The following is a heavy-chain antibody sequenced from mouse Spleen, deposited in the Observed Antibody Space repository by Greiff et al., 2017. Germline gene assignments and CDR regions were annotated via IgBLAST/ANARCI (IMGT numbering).Heavy chain of an antibody. CDR3: ASSYYGSSPFAY. CDR2: INPSTGGT. V-gene: IGHV1-42*01. D-gene: IGHD1-1*01. J-gene: IGHJ3*01. Sequence: VQLKESGPELVKPGASVKISCKASGYSFTGYYMNWVKQSPEKSLEWIGEINPSTGGTTYNQKFKAKATLTVDKSSSTAYMQLKSLTSEDSAVYYCASSYYGSSPFAYWGQGTLVTVSA. CDR1: GYSFTGYY.